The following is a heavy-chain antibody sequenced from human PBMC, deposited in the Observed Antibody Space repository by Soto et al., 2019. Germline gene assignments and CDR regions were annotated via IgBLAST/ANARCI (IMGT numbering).Heavy chain of an antibody. CDR1: GFSFISSW. Sequence: PGGSLRLSCAASGFSFISSWMNWVRQAPGKGLEWVADIKEDGSEKYYVDSLKGRFTISRDNAKNSLYLQMNSLRAEDTAVYYCARGDYYDRRFDSWGQGTLVTVSS. CDR3: ARGDYYDRRFDS. D-gene: IGHD3-22*01. J-gene: IGHJ4*02. V-gene: IGHV3-7*03. CDR2: IKEDGSEK.